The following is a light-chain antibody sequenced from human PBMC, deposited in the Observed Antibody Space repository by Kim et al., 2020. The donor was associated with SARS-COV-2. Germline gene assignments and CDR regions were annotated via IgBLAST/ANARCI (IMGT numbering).Light chain of an antibody. Sequence: AIRMTQSPSSFSASTGDRVTITCRASQGISSYLAWYQQKPGKAPTLLIYAASTLQSGVPSRFSGSGSGTDFTLTISCLQSEDFATYYCQQYYSYPSYTFGQGTKLEI. CDR3: QQYYSYPSYT. J-gene: IGKJ2*01. V-gene: IGKV1-8*01. CDR2: AAS. CDR1: QGISSY.